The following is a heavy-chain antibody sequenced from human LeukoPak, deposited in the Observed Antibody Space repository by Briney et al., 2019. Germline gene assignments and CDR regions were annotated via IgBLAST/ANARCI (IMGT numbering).Heavy chain of an antibody. CDR2: ISYSGVVK. Sequence: PGGSLRLSCTASGYSFSDYGMHWVRQAPGKGLEWLSVISYSGVVKFYADSVKGRFTISRDNSKNTLYLQMNNLADEDTAVYYCAKALVRGVISYFDYWGQGTLVTVSS. CDR1: GYSFSDYG. CDR3: AKALVRGVISYFDY. J-gene: IGHJ4*02. V-gene: IGHV3-30*18. D-gene: IGHD3-10*01.